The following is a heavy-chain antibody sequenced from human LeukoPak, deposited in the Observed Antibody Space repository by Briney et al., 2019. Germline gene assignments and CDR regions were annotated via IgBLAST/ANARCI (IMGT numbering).Heavy chain of an antibody. CDR2: IYPGDSDT. Sequence: GESLKISCKGSGYSFASYWIGWVRQMPGKGLEWMGIIYPGDSDTRYSPSFQGQVTISADKSTSTAYLQWSSLKASDTAMYYCARQGIFGVVGGPGGFDYWGQGTLVTVSS. D-gene: IGHD3-3*01. J-gene: IGHJ4*02. CDR3: ARQGIFGVVGGPGGFDY. V-gene: IGHV5-51*01. CDR1: GYSFASYW.